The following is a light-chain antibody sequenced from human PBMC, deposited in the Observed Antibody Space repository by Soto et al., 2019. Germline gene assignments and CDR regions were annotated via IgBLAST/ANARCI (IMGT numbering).Light chain of an antibody. CDR1: SSDVGAYKY. V-gene: IGLV2-8*01. CDR2: EVT. J-gene: IGLJ1*01. Sequence: QSVLTQPPSASGSPGQSVTISCTGTSSDVGAYKYVSWYQQHPGKAPKLMIYEVTKRPSGVPDRFSGSKSGNTASLTVSGLQADDEADYYCSSYAGSILFGAGTKLTVL. CDR3: SSYAGSIL.